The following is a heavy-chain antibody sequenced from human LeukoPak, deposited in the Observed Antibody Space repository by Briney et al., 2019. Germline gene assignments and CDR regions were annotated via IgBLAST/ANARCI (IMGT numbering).Heavy chain of an antibody. D-gene: IGHD3-3*01. V-gene: IGHV3-48*01. CDR3: ARVGYYDFWSGLIPRTYYMDV. J-gene: IGHJ6*03. CDR1: GFSFNSHS. Sequence: GGSLRLSCAASGFSFNSHSMSWVRQAPGKGLEWLSYISTTNTIYYADSVKGRFTVSRDNAKNSLFLQMNSLRAEDTAIYYCARVGYYDFWSGLIPRTYYMDVWGKGTTVTVSS. CDR2: ISTTNTI.